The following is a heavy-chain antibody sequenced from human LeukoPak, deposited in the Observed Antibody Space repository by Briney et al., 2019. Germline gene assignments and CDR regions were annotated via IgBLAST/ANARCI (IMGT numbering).Heavy chain of an antibody. CDR1: GGSISSGSYY. D-gene: IGHD4-17*01. V-gene: IGHV4-61*02. Sequence: SQTLSLTCTVSGGSISSGSYYWSWIRQPAWKGLEWIGRIYTSGSTNYNPSLKSRVTISVDTSKNQFSLKLSSVTAADTAVYYCARDEYGDGFDYWGQGTLVTVSS. J-gene: IGHJ4*02. CDR3: ARDEYGDGFDY. CDR2: IYTSGST.